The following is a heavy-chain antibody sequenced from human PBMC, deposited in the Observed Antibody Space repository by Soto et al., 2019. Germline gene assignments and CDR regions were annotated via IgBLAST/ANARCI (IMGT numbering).Heavy chain of an antibody. CDR2: ISYDGSNK. CDR1: GFTFSSYA. J-gene: IGHJ4*02. Sequence: GGSLRLACAASGFTFSSYAMHWVRQAPGKGLEWVAVISYDGSNKYYADSVKGRFTISRDNSKNTLYLQMNSLRAADTAVYYCARGRGSYSGLCSYWGQGTLVTVSS. CDR3: ARGRGSYSGLCSY. V-gene: IGHV3-30-3*01. D-gene: IGHD1-26*01.